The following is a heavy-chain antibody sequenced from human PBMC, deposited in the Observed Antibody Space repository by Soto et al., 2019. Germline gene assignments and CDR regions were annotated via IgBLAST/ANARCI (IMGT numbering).Heavy chain of an antibody. CDR1: GGSISSSSYY. CDR2: IYYSGST. V-gene: IGHV4-39*01. CDR3: AIPYYYDSSGYPY. D-gene: IGHD3-22*01. J-gene: IGHJ4*02. Sequence: SETLSLTCTVSGGSISSSSYYWGWIRQPPGKGLEWIGSIYYSGSTYYNPSLKSRVTISVDTSKNQFSLKLSSVTAADTAVYSCAIPYYYDSSGYPYWGQGTLVTVSS.